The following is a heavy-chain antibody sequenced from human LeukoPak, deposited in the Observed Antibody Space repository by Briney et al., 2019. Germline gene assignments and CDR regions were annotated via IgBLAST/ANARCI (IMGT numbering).Heavy chain of an antibody. CDR2: IYSGGGT. J-gene: IGHJ4*02. V-gene: IGHV3-66*01. CDR3: ARLYWGSGFDY. D-gene: IGHD2-8*02. Sequence: GGSLRLSCAASGFTVSTNYMSWVRQAPGKGLECVPVIYSGGGTYYAAAVKGRFTISRDNSKNTLYLQMNSLRAEDTAVYYCARLYWGSGFDYWGQGTLVTVSS. CDR1: GFTVSTNY.